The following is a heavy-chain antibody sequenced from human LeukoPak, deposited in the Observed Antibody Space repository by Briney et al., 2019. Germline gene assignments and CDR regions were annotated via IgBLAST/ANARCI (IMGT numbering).Heavy chain of an antibody. CDR3: ARGSYGDYVEGDFDY. J-gene: IGHJ4*02. V-gene: IGHV1-18*01. CDR1: GGTFSSYA. Sequence: VASVKVSCKASGGTFSSYAISWVRQAPGQGLEWMGWISAYNGNTNYAQKLQGRVTMTTDTSTSTAYMELRSLRSDDTAVYYCARGSYGDYVEGDFDYWGQGTLVTVSS. D-gene: IGHD4-17*01. CDR2: ISAYNGNT.